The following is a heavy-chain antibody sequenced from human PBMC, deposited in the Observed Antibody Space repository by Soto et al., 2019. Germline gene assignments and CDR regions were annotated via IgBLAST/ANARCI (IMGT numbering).Heavy chain of an antibody. V-gene: IGHV4-34*01. CDR1: GGSFSGYY. CDR2: INDSGIT. J-gene: IGHJ6*02. Sequence: QVQLQQWGAEVLKPSETLSLTCVVNGGSFSGYYWSWIRQPQGKGLEWIGEINDSGITDSNPSLESRVTISVDMSKNQFSLKLNSVTAADTAVYHCARGRSSVPDRRGIGYYGLDVWGQGTTVTVSS. D-gene: IGHD6-6*01. CDR3: ARGRSSVPDRRGIGYYGLDV.